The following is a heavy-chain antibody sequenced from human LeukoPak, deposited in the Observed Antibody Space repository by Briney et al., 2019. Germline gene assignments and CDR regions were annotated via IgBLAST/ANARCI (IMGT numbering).Heavy chain of an antibody. J-gene: IGHJ4*02. CDR2: FDPEDGET. CDR1: GYTLTELS. D-gene: IGHD3-10*01. CDR3: ATVRIGEFFREYYFDY. Sequence: ASVKVSCKVSGYTLTELSMHWVRQAPGKGLEWMGGFDPEDGETIYAQKFQGRVTMTEDTSTDTAYMELSSLRSEDTAVYYCATVRIGEFFREYYFDYWGQGTLVTVSS. V-gene: IGHV1-24*01.